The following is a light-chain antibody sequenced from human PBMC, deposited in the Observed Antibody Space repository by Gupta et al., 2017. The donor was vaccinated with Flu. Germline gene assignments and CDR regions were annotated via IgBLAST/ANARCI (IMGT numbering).Light chain of an antibody. CDR1: SIDVGGYNY. Sequence: SALAQPASVSGSPGSSSNITCTGSSIDVGGYNYVSWYQQHPGESPKLMIYEVSYRPSGVSNRFSGAKSGNTASLTISGLQAEDEADYYCSSYTSSSTLYVFGTGTKVTVL. J-gene: IGLJ1*01. CDR3: SSYTSSSTLYV. V-gene: IGLV2-14*01. CDR2: EVS.